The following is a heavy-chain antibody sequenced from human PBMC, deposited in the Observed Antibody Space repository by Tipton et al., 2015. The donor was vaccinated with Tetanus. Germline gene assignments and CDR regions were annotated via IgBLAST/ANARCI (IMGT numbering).Heavy chain of an antibody. CDR2: IYFSGST. D-gene: IGHD6-6*01. V-gene: IGHV4-31*03. J-gene: IGHJ4*02. CDR3: ARDQARGARGWNYSDS. Sequence: TLSLTCTVSGGSLSRGGYYWTWIRQNPGKGLEWIGDIYFSGSTYYNPSLKSRVTISVDTSKNQFSLRLNSVTAADTAVYYCARDQARGARGWNYSDSWGQGTLVTVSS. CDR1: GGSLSRGGYY.